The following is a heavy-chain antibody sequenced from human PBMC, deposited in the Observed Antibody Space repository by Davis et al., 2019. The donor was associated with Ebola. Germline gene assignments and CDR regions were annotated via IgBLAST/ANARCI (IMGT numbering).Heavy chain of an antibody. CDR3: AREVGETKLDQ. Sequence: SVKVSCKASGGTFNTYAISWVRQAPGQGLDWMGGIIPVSGIPKYAQKFQGRVTITADESTSTVYMELSSLRSEDPAVYYCAREVGETKLDQWGQGTLVTVSS. CDR2: IIPVSGIP. CDR1: GGTFNTYA. J-gene: IGHJ4*02. V-gene: IGHV1-69*13. D-gene: IGHD1-26*01.